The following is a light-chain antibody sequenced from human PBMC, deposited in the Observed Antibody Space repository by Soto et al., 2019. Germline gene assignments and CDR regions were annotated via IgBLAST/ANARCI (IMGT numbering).Light chain of an antibody. J-gene: IGKJ1*01. V-gene: IGKV1-17*01. Sequence: DFQMTQSPSSLSASVGNIVTITCLASQSITTHVNWYPQQPGRAPNPLIYAPYGLQSGVPSRFSGSGSGTDFTLTISSLQPEDFATYYCQQLNSYPRTFGQGTKVDIK. CDR2: APY. CDR1: QSITTH. CDR3: QQLNSYPRT.